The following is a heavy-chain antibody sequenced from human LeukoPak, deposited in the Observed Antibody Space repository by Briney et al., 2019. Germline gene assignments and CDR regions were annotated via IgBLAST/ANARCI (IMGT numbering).Heavy chain of an antibody. J-gene: IGHJ5*02. CDR1: GFTFSSYA. D-gene: IGHD2-2*01. CDR3: ARDNIVVVPAAIGWFDP. Sequence: PGGSLRLSCAASGFTFSSYAMSWVRQAPGKGLEWVSAISGSGGSTYYADSVKGRFTISRDNSKNTLYLQMNSLRAEDTAVYYCARDNIVVVPAAIGWFDPWGQGTLVTVSS. CDR2: ISGSGGST. V-gene: IGHV3-23*01.